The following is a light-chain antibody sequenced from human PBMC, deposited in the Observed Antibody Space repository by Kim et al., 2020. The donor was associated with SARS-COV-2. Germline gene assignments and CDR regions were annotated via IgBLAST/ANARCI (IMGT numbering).Light chain of an antibody. CDR3: CSYAGSYTLEVV. V-gene: IGLV2-11*01. J-gene: IGLJ2*01. Sequence: QSALTQPRSVSGSPGQSVTISCTGNSSDVGGYNYVSWYQQHPGKAPKLMIYDVSKRPSGVPDRFSGSKSGNTASLTISGLQAEDEADYYCCSYAGSYTLEVVLGGGTQLTVL. CDR1: SSDVGGYNY. CDR2: DVS.